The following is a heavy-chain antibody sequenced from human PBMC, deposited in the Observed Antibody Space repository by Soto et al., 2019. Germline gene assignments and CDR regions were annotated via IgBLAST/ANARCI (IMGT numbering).Heavy chain of an antibody. CDR3: AHYSSTSSFDY. CDR2: IYWDDDK. V-gene: IGHV2-5*02. Sequence: QITLKESGPTLVKPTQTFTLACTFSGFSLSTSGMGVGWIRQPPGKALEWLALIYWDDDKRYSPSLKSRLTXTXXTPKNQVGLTMTNMDPVDTATYYCAHYSSTSSFDYWGQGTLVTVSS. D-gene: IGHD6-13*01. J-gene: IGHJ4*02. CDR1: GFSLSTSGMG.